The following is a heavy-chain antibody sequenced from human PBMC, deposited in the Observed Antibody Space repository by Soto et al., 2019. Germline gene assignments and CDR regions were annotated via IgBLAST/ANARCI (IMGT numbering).Heavy chain of an antibody. CDR1: GYTLTELS. Sequence: GASVKVSCKVSGYTLTELSMHWVRQAPGKGLEWMGGFDPEDGETIYAQKFQGRVTMTEDTSTDTAYMELRSLRSDDTAVYYCAREYYYGSGPCDSGQGTLVTVSS. D-gene: IGHD3-10*01. J-gene: IGHJ4*02. CDR2: FDPEDGET. CDR3: AREYYYGSGPCD. V-gene: IGHV1-24*01.